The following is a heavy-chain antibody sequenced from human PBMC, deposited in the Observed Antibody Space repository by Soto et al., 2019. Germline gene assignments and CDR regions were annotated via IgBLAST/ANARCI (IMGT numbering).Heavy chain of an antibody. CDR3: ARHSLALRKNNWFDP. J-gene: IGHJ5*02. CDR2: IFYLGSS. D-gene: IGHD3-3*02. V-gene: IGHV4-39*01. Sequence: SETLSLTCTVSGDSISISDFYWGWVRQPPGKGLEWIGSIFYLGSSYYNPSLKSRVTMSVDTSKNQFSLRLRSVTAADTALYFCARHSLALRKNNWFDPWGQGIMVTVSS. CDR1: GDSISISDFY.